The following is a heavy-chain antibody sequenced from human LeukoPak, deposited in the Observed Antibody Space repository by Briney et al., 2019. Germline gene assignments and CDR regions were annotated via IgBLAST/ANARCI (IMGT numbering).Heavy chain of an antibody. Sequence: GGALRLSCAASGFAFSSYGMHWVRQAPGKGLEWVALIYYDGSNKYYADSVKGRFTISRDNSKNTLYLQMDSLRAEDTAVYYCAREIGYFDYWGQGTLVTVSS. J-gene: IGHJ4*02. D-gene: IGHD2/OR15-2a*01. V-gene: IGHV3-33*01. CDR2: IYYDGSNK. CDR1: GFAFSSYG. CDR3: AREIGYFDY.